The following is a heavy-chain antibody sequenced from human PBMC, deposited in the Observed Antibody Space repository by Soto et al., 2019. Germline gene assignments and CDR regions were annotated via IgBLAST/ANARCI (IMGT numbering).Heavy chain of an antibody. D-gene: IGHD2-2*01. Sequence: GGSLRLSCAASGFTVSSNYMSWVRQAPGKGLEWVSVIYSGGSTYYADSVKGRFTISRDNSKNTLYLQMNSLRAEDTAVYYCAKGYCSSPSCAFDYWGQGTLVTVSS. CDR1: GFTVSSNY. J-gene: IGHJ4*02. V-gene: IGHV3-53*01. CDR2: IYSGGST. CDR3: AKGYCSSPSCAFDY.